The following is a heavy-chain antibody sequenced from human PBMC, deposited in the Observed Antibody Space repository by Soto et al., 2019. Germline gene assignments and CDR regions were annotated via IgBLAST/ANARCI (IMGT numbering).Heavy chain of an antibody. CDR2: ISYDGSNK. CDR3: ARTLGHDYGDYLPNDY. CDR1: GFTFSSYA. J-gene: IGHJ4*02. D-gene: IGHD4-17*01. V-gene: IGHV3-30-3*01. Sequence: HPGGSLRLSCAASGFTFSSYAMHWVRQAPGKGLEWVAVISYDGSNKYYADSVKGRFTISRDNSKNTLYLQMNSLRAEDTAVYYCARTLGHDYGDYLPNDYWGQGTLVTVSS.